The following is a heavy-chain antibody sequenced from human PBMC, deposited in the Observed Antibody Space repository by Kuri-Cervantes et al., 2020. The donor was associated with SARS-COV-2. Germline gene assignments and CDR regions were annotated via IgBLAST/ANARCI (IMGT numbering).Heavy chain of an antibody. J-gene: IGHJ4*02. CDR1: GGSFSGYK. D-gene: IGHD3-3*01. V-gene: IGHV4-34*01. CDR2: INHSGST. CDR3: ARHLEEHTIFGVVIIPGPFDY. Sequence: SQTLSLTCAVYGGSFSGYKWNWIRQSPGKGLEWIGEINHSGSTNYNPSLKSRVTISVDTSKNQFSLKLSSVTAADTAVYYCARHLEEHTIFGVVIIPGPFDYWGQGTLVTVSS.